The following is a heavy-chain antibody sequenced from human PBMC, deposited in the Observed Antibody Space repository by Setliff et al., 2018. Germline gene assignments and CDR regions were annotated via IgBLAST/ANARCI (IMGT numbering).Heavy chain of an antibody. D-gene: IGHD5-18*01. Sequence: GGSLRLSCAASGFTFSSYSINWVRQAPGKGLEWVSYISSSSSTIYYADSVKGRFTISRDNSKNTVYLQMNSLRAEDTAVYYCARTGYSYGTYYFDYWGQGTLVTVSS. CDR1: GFTFSSYS. CDR3: ARTGYSYGTYYFDY. V-gene: IGHV3-48*01. CDR2: ISSSSSTI. J-gene: IGHJ4*02.